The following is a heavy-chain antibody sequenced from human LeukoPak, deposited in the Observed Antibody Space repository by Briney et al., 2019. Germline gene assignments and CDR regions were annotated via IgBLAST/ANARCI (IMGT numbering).Heavy chain of an antibody. CDR1: GLTFS. J-gene: IGHJ4*02. CDR3: ARIYCSSTNCYRHFDY. CDR2: MKQDGSEK. V-gene: IGHV3-7*01. D-gene: IGHD2-2*01. Sequence: GGSLRLSCTASGLTFSMTWVRQAPGKGLEWVANMKQDGSEKYYVDSVKGRFTISRDNAKNSLYLQMNSLRAEDTAVYYCARIYCSSTNCYRHFDYWGQGTLVTVSS.